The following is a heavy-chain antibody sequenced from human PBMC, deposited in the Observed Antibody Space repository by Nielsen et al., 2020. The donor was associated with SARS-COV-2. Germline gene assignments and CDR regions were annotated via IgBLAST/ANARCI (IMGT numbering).Heavy chain of an antibody. J-gene: IGHJ6*02. Sequence: GGSLRLSCAASGFTFSSYSMNWVRQAPGKGLEWVSSISSSSSYIYYADSVKGRFTISRDNAKNSLYLQMNSLRAEDTAVYYCAKEDYVVVTAIAYYYYYYYGLDVWGQGTTVTVSS. CDR3: AKEDYVVVTAIAYYYYYYYGLDV. CDR2: ISSSSSYI. D-gene: IGHD2-21*02. CDR1: GFTFSSYS. V-gene: IGHV3-21*04.